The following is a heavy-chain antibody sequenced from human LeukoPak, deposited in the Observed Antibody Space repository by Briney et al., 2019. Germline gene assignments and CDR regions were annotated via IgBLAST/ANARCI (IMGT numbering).Heavy chain of an antibody. CDR3: AKDLFYYDSSGYYYGAFDI. CDR2: ISGSGGST. J-gene: IGHJ3*02. Sequence: PGGSLRLSCAASGFTFSSYAMSWVRQAPGKGLEWVSAISGSGGSTYYADSVKGRFTISRDNSKNTLYLQMNSLRAEDTAVYYCAKDLFYYDSSGYYYGAFDIWGQGTMVTVSS. V-gene: IGHV3-23*01. CDR1: GFTFSSYA. D-gene: IGHD3-22*01.